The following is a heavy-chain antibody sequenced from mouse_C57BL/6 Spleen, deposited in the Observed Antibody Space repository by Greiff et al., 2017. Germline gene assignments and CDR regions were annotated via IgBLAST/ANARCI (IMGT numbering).Heavy chain of an antibody. CDR2: IYPGSGNT. D-gene: IGHD2-4*01. J-gene: IGHJ4*01. V-gene: IGHV1-84*01. Sequence: LQESGPELVKPGASVKISCKASGYTFTDYYINWVKQRPGQGLEWIGWIYPGSGNTKYNEKFKGKATLTVDTSSSTAYMQLSSLTSEDSAVYFCASRSDYDGDYYAMDYWGQGTSVTVSS. CDR3: ASRSDYDGDYYAMDY. CDR1: GYTFTDYY.